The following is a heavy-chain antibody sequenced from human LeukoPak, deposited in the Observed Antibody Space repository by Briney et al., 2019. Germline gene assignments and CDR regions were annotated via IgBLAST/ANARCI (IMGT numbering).Heavy chain of an antibody. V-gene: IGHV4-59*08. D-gene: IGHD4-17*01. CDR1: GASISSFY. J-gene: IGHJ4*02. CDR2: VHYTGSF. CDR3: ARHDYGPYYFHY. Sequence: SETLSLTCKVSGASISSFYWGWIRQPPGKRLEWIGYVHYTGSFNYNPSLESRVTISVDTSKTQVSLKLSSVTAADTAVYYCARHDYGPYYFHYWGQGTLVTVSS.